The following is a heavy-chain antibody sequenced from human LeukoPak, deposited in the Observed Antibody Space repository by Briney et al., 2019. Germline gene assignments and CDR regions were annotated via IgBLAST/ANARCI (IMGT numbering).Heavy chain of an antibody. Sequence: PGGSLRLSCAASGFTFSSYWMNWARQAPGKGLEWVASINHNGNGNYYVDSVKGRFTISRDNAKNSLYLQMSNLRAEDTAIYYCATHLLGYCSDDRCYSDDQPFDDWGQGTLVTVSS. CDR1: GFTFSSYW. CDR2: INHNGNGN. J-gene: IGHJ4*02. V-gene: IGHV3-7*03. D-gene: IGHD2-15*01. CDR3: ATHLLGYCSDDRCYSDDQPFDD.